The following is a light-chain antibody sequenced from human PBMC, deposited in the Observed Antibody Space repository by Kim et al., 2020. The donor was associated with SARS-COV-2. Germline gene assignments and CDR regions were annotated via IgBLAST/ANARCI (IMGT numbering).Light chain of an antibody. CDR1: KLGDKY. CDR2: QDS. J-gene: IGLJ3*02. V-gene: IGLV3-1*01. CDR3: QAWDSSTNWV. Sequence: VSPGQTASITCSGDKLGDKYACWYQQKPGQSPVLVIYQDSKRPSGIPERFSGSNSGNTATLTISGTQAMDEADYYCQAWDSSTNWVFGGGTKLTV.